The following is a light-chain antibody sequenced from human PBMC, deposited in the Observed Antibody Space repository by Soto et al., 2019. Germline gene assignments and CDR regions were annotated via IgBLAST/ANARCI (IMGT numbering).Light chain of an antibody. J-gene: IGKJ1*01. CDR1: QCFXSSY. CDR3: HQYKRVTRT. CDR2: CAS. Sequence: IWLTKSPCTLSLSPGERATLSCRASQCFXSSYSAWYQQKPGQAPRLPXACASSKETGSPDRLSGSGSGTDFTLTISRLDPEYFATYYFHQYKRVTRTFGQGTKVDIK. V-gene: IGKV3-20*01.